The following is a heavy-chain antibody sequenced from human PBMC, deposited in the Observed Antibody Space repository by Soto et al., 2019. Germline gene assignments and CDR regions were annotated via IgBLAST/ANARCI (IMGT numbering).Heavy chain of an antibody. CDR1: GGPITSGVYS. CDR3: ARTMTTSGWFDP. V-gene: IGHV4-30-2*01. CDR2: IYHSGGT. J-gene: IGHJ5*02. D-gene: IGHD4-17*01. Sequence: SETLSLTCAVSGGPITSGVYSWSWILQPPGKGLEWIGYIYHSGGTYYNPSLKSRVTLSIDRTKKQFSLKLKSVTAADTAVYFCARTMTTSGWFDPWGQGTLVTVSS.